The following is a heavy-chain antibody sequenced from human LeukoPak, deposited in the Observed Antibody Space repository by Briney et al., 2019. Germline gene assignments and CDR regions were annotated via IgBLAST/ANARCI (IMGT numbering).Heavy chain of an antibody. D-gene: IGHD3-10*01. Sequence: ASVKVSCKASGYTFNNYAISWVRQAPGQGLEWMGWISAYNGNTNYAQKLQGRVTMTTDTSTSTAYLELRSLRSDDTAVYYCAREGDMVRGVITFYYGMDVWGQGTTVTVPS. CDR3: AREGDMVRGVITFYYGMDV. CDR2: ISAYNGNT. J-gene: IGHJ6*02. CDR1: GYTFNNYA. V-gene: IGHV1-18*01.